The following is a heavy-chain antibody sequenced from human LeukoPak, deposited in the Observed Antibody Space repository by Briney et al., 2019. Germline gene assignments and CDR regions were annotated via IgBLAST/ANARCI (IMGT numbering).Heavy chain of an antibody. V-gene: IGHV3-53*01. CDR2: IYSDGTT. CDR3: ARYDFILISYFDL. D-gene: IGHD3-3*01. CDR1: GFTVSNNY. Sequence: GGCLRLSCAASGFTVSNNYMSWVRQAPGKKLEWVSDIYSDGTTFYADSVKGRFTISRDNSKNTLYLQMNSLRVEDTAVYHCARYDFILISYFDLWGRGALVTVSS. J-gene: IGHJ2*01.